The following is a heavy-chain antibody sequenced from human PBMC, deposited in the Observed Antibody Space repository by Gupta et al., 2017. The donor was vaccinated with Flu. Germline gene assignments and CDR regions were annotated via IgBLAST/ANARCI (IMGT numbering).Heavy chain of an antibody. J-gene: IGHJ4*02. D-gene: IGHD6-19*01. Sequence: QVQLQESGPGLVKPSETLSLTCTVSGGSISSYYWRWIRQPAGKGLEWIGRIYTSGSTNYNPSLKSRVTMSVDTSKNQFSLKLSSVTAADTAVYYCARGPRGAGPLGIDYFDYWGQGTLVTVSS. CDR3: ARGPRGAGPLGIDYFDY. CDR1: GGSISSYY. CDR2: IYTSGST. V-gene: IGHV4-4*07.